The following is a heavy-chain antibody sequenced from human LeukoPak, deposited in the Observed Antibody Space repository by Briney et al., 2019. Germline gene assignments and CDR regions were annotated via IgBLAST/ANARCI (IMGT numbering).Heavy chain of an antibody. J-gene: IGHJ4*02. CDR2: IYSTGAT. CDR1: GGSISNSF. CDR3: ARGPYCGGDCHFDS. V-gene: IGHV4-4*07. D-gene: IGHD2-21*02. Sequence: PAETLSLTCTVAGGSISNSFWSWIRKPAGKGLELIGRIYSTGATNYSPSLKSRVTMSIDTSKNQFSLRLTSVAAADTAVYYCARGPYCGGDCHFDSWGQGTLVTVSS.